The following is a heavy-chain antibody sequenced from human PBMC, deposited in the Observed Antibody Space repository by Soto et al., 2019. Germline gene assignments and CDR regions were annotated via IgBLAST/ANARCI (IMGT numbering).Heavy chain of an antibody. D-gene: IGHD3-10*01. Sequence: LRLSCAASGFTFSNAWMSWVRQAPGKGLEWGGRIKSKTDGGTTDYAAPVKGRFTISRDDSKNTRYLQMNSLKTEDTAVYYCTTAPPDYYGSGSYLRYFDYWGQGTLVTVSS. CDR2: IKSKTDGGTT. J-gene: IGHJ4*02. V-gene: IGHV3-15*01. CDR1: GFTFSNAW. CDR3: TTAPPDYYGSGSYLRYFDY.